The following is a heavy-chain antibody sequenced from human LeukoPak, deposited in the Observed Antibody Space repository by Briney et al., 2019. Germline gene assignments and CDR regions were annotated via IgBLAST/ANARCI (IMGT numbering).Heavy chain of an antibody. D-gene: IGHD2-15*01. CDR3: AKQLGYCSDGSCYFPY. Sequence: GGSLRLSCAASGFTFSSSAMSWVRQAPGKGLEWVSAISNNGGYIYYADSVQGRFTISRDNSKSTLCLQMNSLRAEDTAVDYCAKQLGYCSDGSCYFPYWGQGTLVTVSS. V-gene: IGHV3-23*01. CDR1: GFTFSSSA. CDR2: ISNNGGYI. J-gene: IGHJ4*02.